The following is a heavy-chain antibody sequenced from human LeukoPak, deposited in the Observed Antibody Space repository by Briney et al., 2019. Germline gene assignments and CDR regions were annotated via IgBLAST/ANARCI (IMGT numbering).Heavy chain of an antibody. CDR1: GGSISSYY. D-gene: IGHD6-13*01. CDR3: ARDPVSGTAAAGRGGDY. CDR2: IYTSGST. J-gene: IGHJ4*02. Sequence: SETLSLTCTVSGGSISSYYWSWIRQPAGKGLEWIGRIYTSGSTNYNPSLKSRVTMSVDTSKNQFSLKLSSVTAADTAVYYCARDPVSGTAAAGRGGDYWGQGTLVTVSS. V-gene: IGHV4-4*07.